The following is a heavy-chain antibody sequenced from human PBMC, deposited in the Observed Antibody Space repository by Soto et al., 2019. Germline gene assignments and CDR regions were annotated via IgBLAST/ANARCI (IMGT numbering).Heavy chain of an antibody. CDR3: ARGLGREYQDNRNHFHLDY. V-gene: IGHV3-53*01. CDR2: LYPNGRA. Sequence: PGGSLRLSCAASGFTVSNNYLTWVRQAPWKGLKWVSVLYPNGRAFYADSVKGRFTISTDNSQNSVYLQMNTLRADDTAIYYCARGLGREYQDNRNHFHLDYWGQGTLVTVSS. CDR1: GFTVSNNY. J-gene: IGHJ4*02. D-gene: IGHD1-20*01.